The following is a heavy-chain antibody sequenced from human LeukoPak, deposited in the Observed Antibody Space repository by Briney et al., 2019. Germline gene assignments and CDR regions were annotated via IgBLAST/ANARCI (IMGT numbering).Heavy chain of an antibody. D-gene: IGHD3-10*01. CDR2: FGGSGASV. Sequence: GGSLRLSRAASGFTFGTYGMSWVRQAPGKGLEWVSTFGGSGASVYYADSVKGRFTVSRDNSKNTLYLQMNSLRVEDTAVYYCAKSGPYYYDYWGQGTLVTVSS. J-gene: IGHJ4*02. V-gene: IGHV3-23*01. CDR3: AKSGPYYYDY. CDR1: GFTFGTYG.